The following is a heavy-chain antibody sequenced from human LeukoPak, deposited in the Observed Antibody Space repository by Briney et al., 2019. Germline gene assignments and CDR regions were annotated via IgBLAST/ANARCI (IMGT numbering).Heavy chain of an antibody. D-gene: IGHD6-6*01. CDR1: GFTFSDYY. J-gene: IGHJ3*02. V-gene: IGHV3-11*06. Sequence: GGSLRLSCAAFGFTFSDYYMSWIRQAPGKGLEWVSYISRNSYTNYADSVKGRFTISRDNAKNSLYLQMASLRAEDTAVYYCARNTRRDVRGQLKNALDIWGQGTMVTVSS. CDR3: ARNTRRDVRGQLKNALDI. CDR2: ISRNSYT.